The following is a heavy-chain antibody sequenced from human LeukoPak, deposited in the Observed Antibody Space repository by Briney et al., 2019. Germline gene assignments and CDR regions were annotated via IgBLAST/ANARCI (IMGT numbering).Heavy chain of an antibody. D-gene: IGHD1-14*01. CDR3: ARNPRGQYGNGAFDS. CDR1: GFTFSSYE. J-gene: IGHJ3*02. Sequence: PGGSLRLSCAASGFTFSSYEMNWVRQAPGKGLEWVSSISSSSSYIYYADSVKGRFTISRDNAKNSLYLQMNSLRAEDTAVYYCARNPRGQYGNGAFDSWGQGTMVTVSS. CDR2: ISSSSSYI. V-gene: IGHV3-21*01.